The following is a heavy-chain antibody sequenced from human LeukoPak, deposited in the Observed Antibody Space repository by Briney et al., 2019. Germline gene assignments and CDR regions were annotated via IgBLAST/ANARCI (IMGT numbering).Heavy chain of an antibody. Sequence: SETLSLTCTVSGGSISSYYWSWIRQPPGKGLEWIGYIYYSGSTNYNPSLKSRVTISVDTSKNQFSLKLSSVTAADTAVYYCAGDMSGGGLGFDYWGQGTLVTVSS. CDR3: AGDMSGGGLGFDY. CDR2: IYYSGST. J-gene: IGHJ4*02. V-gene: IGHV4-59*01. D-gene: IGHD3-10*02. CDR1: GGSISSYY.